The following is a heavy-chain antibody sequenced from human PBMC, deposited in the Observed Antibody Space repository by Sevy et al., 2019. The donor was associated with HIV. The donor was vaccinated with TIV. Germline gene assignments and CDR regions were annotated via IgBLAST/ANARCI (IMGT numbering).Heavy chain of an antibody. D-gene: IGHD3-22*01. CDR3: AKDKHYYDSSGYYTFDY. Sequence: GGSLRLSCAASGFTFSSYGMHWVRQAPGKGLEWVAFIRYDGSNKYYADSVKGRFTISRDNSKNTRYLQMNSLRAEDTAVYYCAKDKHYYDSSGYYTFDYWGQGTLVTVSS. V-gene: IGHV3-30*02. CDR2: IRYDGSNK. CDR1: GFTFSSYG. J-gene: IGHJ4*02.